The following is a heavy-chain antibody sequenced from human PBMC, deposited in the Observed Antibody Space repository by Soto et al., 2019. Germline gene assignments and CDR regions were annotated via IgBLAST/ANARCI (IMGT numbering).Heavy chain of an antibody. D-gene: IGHD3-22*01. CDR2: IKQDGSEK. J-gene: IGHJ3*02. Sequence: GGSLRLSCAASGFTFSSYWMSWVRQAPGKGLEWVANIKQDGSEKYYVDSVKGRLTISRDNAKNSLYLQMNSLRAEDKAWYYCASTRPYDYDSSPGAFDIWGQGTMVTVSS. V-gene: IGHV3-7*05. CDR1: GFTFSSYW. CDR3: ASTRPYDYDSSPGAFDI.